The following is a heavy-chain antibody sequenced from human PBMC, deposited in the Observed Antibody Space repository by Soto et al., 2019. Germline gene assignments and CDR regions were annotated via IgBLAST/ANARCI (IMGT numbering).Heavy chain of an antibody. Sequence: GGSLRLSCAASGFTVSSNYMSWVRQAPGKGLEWVSVIYSGGSTYYADSVEGRFTISRDNSKNTLYLQMNSLRAEDTAVYYCAADFPGGGYPIDYWGQGTLVTVSS. V-gene: IGHV3-53*01. D-gene: IGHD2-8*02. J-gene: IGHJ4*02. CDR1: GFTVSSNY. CDR3: AADFPGGGYPIDY. CDR2: IYSGGST.